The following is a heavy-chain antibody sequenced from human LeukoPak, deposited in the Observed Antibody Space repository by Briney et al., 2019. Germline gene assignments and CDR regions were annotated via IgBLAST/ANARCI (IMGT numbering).Heavy chain of an antibody. V-gene: IGHV3-53*01. CDR2: IYSGGST. CDR3: ARESKVATIFDY. J-gene: IGHJ4*02. D-gene: IGHD5-12*01. Sequence: GGSLRLSCAASGFTVSSNYMSWVRQAPGKGLEWVSVIYSGGSTYYADSVKGRFTISRDNSKNTLYLQMNSLRAEDTAVYYCARESKVATIFDYWGQGTLVTVSS. CDR1: GFTVSSNY.